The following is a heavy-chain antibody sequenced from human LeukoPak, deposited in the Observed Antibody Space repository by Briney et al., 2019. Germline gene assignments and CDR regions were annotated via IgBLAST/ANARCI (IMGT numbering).Heavy chain of an antibody. CDR2: ISSSSSYI. CDR3: ATLWPREEQLVPDAFDI. J-gene: IGHJ3*02. V-gene: IGHV3-21*01. D-gene: IGHD6-13*01. Sequence: GGSLRLSCAASGFTFSSYSMNWVRQAPGKGLEWVASISSSSSYIYYADSVKGRFTISRDNAKNSLYLQMNSMRAEDTAVYYCATLWPREEQLVPDAFDIWGQGTMVTVSS. CDR1: GFTFSSYS.